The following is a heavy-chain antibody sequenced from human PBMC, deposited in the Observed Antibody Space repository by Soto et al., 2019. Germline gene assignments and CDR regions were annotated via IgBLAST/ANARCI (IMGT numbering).Heavy chain of an antibody. Sequence: HGGSLRLSCVESGFVFRGYGMNWVSKAPGKGLEWVAVIWNDGSKQVYDDSVKGRFTISRDNSKNTLYLEMDSLRDEDTSVYYCARDDDYEANAIDLWGQGTLVTVSS. CDR2: IWNDGSKQ. V-gene: IGHV3-33*01. D-gene: IGHD4-17*01. J-gene: IGHJ5*02. CDR1: GFVFRGYG. CDR3: ARDDDYEANAIDL.